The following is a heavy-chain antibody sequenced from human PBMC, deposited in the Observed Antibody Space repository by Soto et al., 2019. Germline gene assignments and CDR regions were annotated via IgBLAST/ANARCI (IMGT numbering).Heavy chain of an antibody. J-gene: IGHJ5*02. CDR1: GGSFSGYY. D-gene: IGHD3-3*01. CDR3: ARGSLLPLYFFWSGYYFNWFDP. V-gene: IGHV4-34*01. CDR2: INHSGST. Sequence: SETLPLTCAVYGGSFSGYYWSWIRQPPGKGLEWIGEINHSGSTNYNPSLKSRVTISVDTSKNQFSLKLSSVTAADTAVYYCARGSLLPLYFFWSGYYFNWFDPWGQGTLVTVSS.